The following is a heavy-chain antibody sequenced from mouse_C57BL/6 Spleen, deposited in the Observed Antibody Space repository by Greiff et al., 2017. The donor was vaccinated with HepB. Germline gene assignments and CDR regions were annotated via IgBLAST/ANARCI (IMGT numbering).Heavy chain of an antibody. J-gene: IGHJ4*01. CDR2: IDPSDSYT. CDR1: GYTFTSYW. V-gene: IGHV1-50*01. D-gene: IGHD1-1*01. Sequence: QVQLQQPGAELVKPGASVKLSCKASGYTFTSYWMQWVKQRPGQGLEWIGEIDPSDSYTNYNQKFKGKATLTVDTSSSTAYMQLSSLTSEDSAVYYCARALYYGSSYYYAMDYWGQGTSVTVSS. CDR3: ARALYYGSSYYYAMDY.